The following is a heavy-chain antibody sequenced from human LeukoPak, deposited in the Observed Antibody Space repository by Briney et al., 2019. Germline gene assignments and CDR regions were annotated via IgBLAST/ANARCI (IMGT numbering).Heavy chain of an antibody. CDR2: IFSGGRT. CDR1: GFSVGTKY. J-gene: IGHJ4*02. D-gene: IGHD3-10*01. V-gene: IGHV3-53*01. CDR3: ARERGSEFDF. Sequence: GGSLRLSCVASGFSVGTKYMSWVRQAPGKGLEWVSVIFSGGRTDYTDSVKGRFTISRDDSMNTLYLQMNSLRVEDTAMYYCARERGSEFDFWGQGTLVTVSS.